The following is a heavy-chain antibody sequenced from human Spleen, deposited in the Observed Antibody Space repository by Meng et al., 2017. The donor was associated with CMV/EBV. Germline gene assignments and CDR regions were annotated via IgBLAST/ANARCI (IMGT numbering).Heavy chain of an antibody. J-gene: IGHJ4*02. CDR2: INEDGSET. V-gene: IGHV3-7*01. Sequence: GESLKISCAASGFTLSSYWMSWVRQAPGKGLEWVANINEDGSETYYVDSVKGRFTISRDNAKNSLFLQMDSLRAEDTAVYYCANSGLAGGARWGQGTLVTVSS. CDR3: ANSGLAGGAR. D-gene: IGHD2-21*01. CDR1: GFTLSSYW.